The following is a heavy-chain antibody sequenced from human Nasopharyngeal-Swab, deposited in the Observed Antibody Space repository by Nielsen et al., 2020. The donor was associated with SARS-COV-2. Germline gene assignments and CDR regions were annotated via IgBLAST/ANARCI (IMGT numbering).Heavy chain of an antibody. CDR1: GGSISSYY. D-gene: IGHD4-23*01. Sequence: GSLRLSCTVSGGSISSYYWSWIRQPPGKGLEWIGYIYYSGSTNYNPSLKSRVTISVDTSKNQFSLKLSSVIAADTAVYYCARGSVHDYGGSDFDYWGQGTLGTVSS. J-gene: IGHJ4*02. V-gene: IGHV4-59*01. CDR3: ARGSVHDYGGSDFDY. CDR2: IYYSGST.